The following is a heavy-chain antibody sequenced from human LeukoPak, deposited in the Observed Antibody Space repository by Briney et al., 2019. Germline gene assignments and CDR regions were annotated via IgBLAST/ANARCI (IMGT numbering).Heavy chain of an antibody. CDR2: IKQGGSEK. J-gene: IGHJ4*02. CDR1: GFTLSSYA. Sequence: GGSLRLSCAASGFTLSSYAMTWVRQAPGKGLEWVANIKQGGSEKYYVDSVKGRFTISRDNAKNSLYLQMNSLRAEDTAVYYCARRVGMVITVAFDYWGQGTLVTVSS. CDR3: ARRVGMVITVAFDY. D-gene: IGHD3-3*01. V-gene: IGHV3-7*01.